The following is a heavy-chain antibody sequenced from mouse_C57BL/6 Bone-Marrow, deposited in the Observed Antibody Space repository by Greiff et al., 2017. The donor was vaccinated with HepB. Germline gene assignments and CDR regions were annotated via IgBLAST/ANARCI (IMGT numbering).Heavy chain of an antibody. V-gene: IGHV5-16*01. D-gene: IGHD1-1*01. CDR3: ARETATVVATGGYFDV. CDR1: GFTFSDYY. J-gene: IGHJ1*03. CDR2: INYDGSST. Sequence: EVMLVESEGGLVQPGSSMKLSCTASGFTFSDYYMAWVRQVPEKGLEWVANINYDGSSTYYLDSLKSRFIISRDNAKNILYLQMSSLKSEDTATYYCARETATVVATGGYFDVWGTGTTVTVSS.